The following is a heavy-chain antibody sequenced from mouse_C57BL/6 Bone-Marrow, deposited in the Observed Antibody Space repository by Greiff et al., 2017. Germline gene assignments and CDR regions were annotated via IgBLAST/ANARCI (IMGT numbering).Heavy chain of an antibody. D-gene: IGHD2-1*01. CDR1: GYAFSSSW. V-gene: IGHV1-82*01. J-gene: IGHJ2*01. CDR2: IYPGDGDT. Sequence: VQLVESGPELVKPGASVKISCKASGYAFSSSWMNWVKQRPGKGLEWIGRIYPGDGDTNYNGKFKGKATLTADKSSSTAYMQLSSLTSEDSAVYFCARERGNQNCWGRGTTLTVSS. CDR3: ARERGNQNC.